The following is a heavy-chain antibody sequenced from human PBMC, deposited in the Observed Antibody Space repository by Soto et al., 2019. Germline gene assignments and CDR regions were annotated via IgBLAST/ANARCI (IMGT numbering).Heavy chain of an antibody. V-gene: IGHV5-51*01. D-gene: IGHD5-12*01. CDR3: ARHSGRRDGYNYRFHLRYYYYGMDV. CDR2: VYPGDSDT. CDR1: GYSFTSYL. Sequence: RESLKISCKGSGYSFTSYLIGWVRQMPGKGLEWMGIVYPGDSDTRYSPSFQGQVTISADKSISTAYLQWSSLKASDTAMYYCARHSGRRDGYNYRFHLRYYYYGMDVWGQGTTVTVSS. J-gene: IGHJ6*02.